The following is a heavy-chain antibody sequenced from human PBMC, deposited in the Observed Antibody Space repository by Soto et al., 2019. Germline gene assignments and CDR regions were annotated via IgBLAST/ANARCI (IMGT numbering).Heavy chain of an antibody. V-gene: IGHV1-18*01. Sequence: GASVKVSCKASGYTFTSYGISWVRQAPGQGLEWMGWISAYNGNTNYAQKLQGRVTMTTDTSTSTAYMELRSLRSDDTAVYYCARSSRPLYDFWSGYPLYWGQGTLVTVSS. CDR3: ARSSRPLYDFWSGYPLY. CDR1: GYTFTSYG. J-gene: IGHJ4*02. CDR2: ISAYNGNT. D-gene: IGHD3-3*01.